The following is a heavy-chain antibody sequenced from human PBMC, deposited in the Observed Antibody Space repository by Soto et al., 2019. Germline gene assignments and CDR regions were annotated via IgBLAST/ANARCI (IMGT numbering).Heavy chain of an antibody. J-gene: IGHJ6*02. CDR2: ISSGSDYI. CDR3: ARIIPAATGGQYGMDD. Sequence: PGVSVRLSCAASGFTFSSYSMNWVRQAPGKGLEWVSAISSGSDYIYYADSGKGRFTFSRDNAKNSLYVQMNSLTVENTAVYYSARIIPAATGGQYGMDDWGQGTTVTVSS. V-gene: IGHV3-21*01. CDR1: GFTFSSYS. D-gene: IGHD2-2*01.